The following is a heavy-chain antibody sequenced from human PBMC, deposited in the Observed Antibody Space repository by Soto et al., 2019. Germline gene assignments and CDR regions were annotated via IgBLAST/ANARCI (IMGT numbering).Heavy chain of an antibody. CDR2: ISWNSGSI. CDR3: AKDKSPGEWLRLLDAFDI. CDR1: GFTFDDYA. J-gene: IGHJ3*02. Sequence: GGSLRLSCAASGFTFDDYAMHWVRQAPGKGLEWVSGISWNSGSIGYADSVKGRFTISRDNAENSLYLQMNSLRAEDTALYYCAKDKSPGEWLRLLDAFDIWGQGTMVTVSS. V-gene: IGHV3-9*01. D-gene: IGHD5-12*01.